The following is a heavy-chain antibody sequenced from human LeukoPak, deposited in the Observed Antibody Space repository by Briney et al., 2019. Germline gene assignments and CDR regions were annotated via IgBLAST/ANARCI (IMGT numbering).Heavy chain of an antibody. D-gene: IGHD3-22*01. V-gene: IGHV3-53*01. CDR1: GLTFSSYD. Sequence: GGSLRLSCAASGLTFSSYDMNWVRQAPGKGLEWVSVIYSGGSTYYADSVKGRFTVSRDNSKNTLYLQMNSLRDEDTAVYYCACTHNYYDSSAYYYEDDYWGQGTLVTVSS. CDR3: ACTHNYYDSSAYYYEDDY. J-gene: IGHJ4*02. CDR2: IYSGGST.